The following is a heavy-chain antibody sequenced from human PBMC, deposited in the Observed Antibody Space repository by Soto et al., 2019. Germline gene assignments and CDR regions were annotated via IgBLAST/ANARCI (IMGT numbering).Heavy chain of an antibody. CDR3: ARLKLVAGRNRFDP. Sequence: QVQLVESGGGVVQPGRSLGLSCEASGFDFSRYGMHWVRQAPGKGLEWVSVILYDGSTKYYADSVKGRFTVSRDNSRNTLYLQMNSLRDEDTAVYYCARLKLVAGRNRFDPWGQGTLVTVSS. D-gene: IGHD6-19*01. CDR2: ILYDGSTK. CDR1: GFDFSRYG. J-gene: IGHJ5*02. V-gene: IGHV3-33*01.